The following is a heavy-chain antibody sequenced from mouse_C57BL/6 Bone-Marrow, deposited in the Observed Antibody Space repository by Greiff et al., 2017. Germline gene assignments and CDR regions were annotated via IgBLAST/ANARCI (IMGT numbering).Heavy chain of an antibody. D-gene: IGHD1-1*01. CDR3: ARGPLRSFFDY. J-gene: IGHJ2*01. CDR2: ISDGGSYT. Sequence: EVQVLESGAGLVKPGGSLKLSCAASGFTFSSYAMSWVRQTPEQRLEWVATISDGGSYTYYPDNVKGQVTLSRDNAKNNPYLQMSRLKSEDTAVYFCARGPLRSFFDYWGQGTTLTVSS. V-gene: IGHV5-4*01. CDR1: GFTFSSYA.